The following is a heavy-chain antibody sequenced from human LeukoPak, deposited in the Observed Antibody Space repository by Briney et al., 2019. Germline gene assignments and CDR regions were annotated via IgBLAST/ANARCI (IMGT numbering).Heavy chain of an antibody. CDR2: IKSKTDGGTT. CDR1: GFTFSNAW. CDR3: TSSGYYYADAFDI. Sequence: GGSLRLSCAASGFTFSNAWMSWVRQAPGKGLEWVGRIKSKTDGGTTDYAAPVKGRFTISRDDSKNTLYLQMNSLKTEDTAVYYCTSSGYYYADAFDIWGQGTMVTASS. J-gene: IGHJ3*02. V-gene: IGHV3-15*01. D-gene: IGHD3-22*01.